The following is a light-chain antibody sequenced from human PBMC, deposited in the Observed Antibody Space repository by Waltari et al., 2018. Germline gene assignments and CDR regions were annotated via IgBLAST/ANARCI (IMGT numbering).Light chain of an antibody. CDR2: AAS. J-gene: IGKJ4*01. CDR3: QQAASFPLT. V-gene: IGKV1D-12*01. Sequence: DIQMTQSPSSVSASVGDSVPITCRASQGIRSWLAWFQQKPGKAPNLLIYAASSLQSGVPSRFSGSGSGTDVTLTISSLQPEDFATYYCQQAASFPLTFGGGTKVEIK. CDR1: QGIRSW.